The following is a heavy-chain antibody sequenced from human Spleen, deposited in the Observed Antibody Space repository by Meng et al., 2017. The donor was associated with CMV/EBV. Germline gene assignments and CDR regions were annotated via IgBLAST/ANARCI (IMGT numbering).Heavy chain of an antibody. Sequence: GESLKISCAASGFIFSRYWMTWVRQAPGRGLEWVANIKQDGSERYYVDSVKGRFTISRDNAKNSLYLQMNSLRAEDMAVYYCARDLLGSSGWFFGEDNWGQGTLVTVSS. J-gene: IGHJ4*02. CDR3: ARDLLGSSGWFFGEDN. D-gene: IGHD6-19*01. CDR2: IKQDGSER. V-gene: IGHV3-7*01. CDR1: GFIFSRYW.